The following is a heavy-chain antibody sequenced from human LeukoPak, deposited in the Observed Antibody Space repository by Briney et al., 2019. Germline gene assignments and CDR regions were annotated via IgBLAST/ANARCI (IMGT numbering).Heavy chain of an antibody. CDR2: IYYSGST. J-gene: IGHJ3*02. V-gene: IGHV4-59*01. CDR3: ARENVEMATIPRAFDI. CDR1: GGSLSIYY. Sequence: SGTLSLTCTVSGGSLSIYYWSWIRQPPGKGREWMGYIYYSGSTNYNPSLKSRVTISVDTSKNQFSLKLSSVTAADTAVYYCARENVEMATIPRAFDIWGQGTMVTVSS. D-gene: IGHD5-24*01.